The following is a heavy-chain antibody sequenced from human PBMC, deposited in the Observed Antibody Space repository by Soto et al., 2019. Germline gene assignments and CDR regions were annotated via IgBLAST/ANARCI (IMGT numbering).Heavy chain of an antibody. CDR3: ARVDLGYCSSTSCYTVAYNWFDP. J-gene: IGHJ5*02. V-gene: IGHV1-3*01. CDR2: INAGNGNT. CDR1: GYTFTSYA. Sequence: GASVKVSCKASGYTFTSYAMHWVRQAPGQRLEWMGWINAGNGNTKYSQKFQGRVTITRDTSASTAYMELSSLRSEDTAVYYCARVDLGYCSSTSCYTVAYNWFDPWGQGTLVTVSS. D-gene: IGHD2-2*02.